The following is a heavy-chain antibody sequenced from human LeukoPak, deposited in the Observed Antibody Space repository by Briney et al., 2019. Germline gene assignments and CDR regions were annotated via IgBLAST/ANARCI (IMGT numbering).Heavy chain of an antibody. CDR2: IRQDGGIK. D-gene: IGHD3-22*01. J-gene: IGHJ6*02. Sequence: GGSLRLSCAASGFSFGSHWMTWVRQAPGKGLEWVANIRQDGGIKYYVDSVKGRFTISRDGSKNTLYLEMNSLRAEDTAVYYCAREIGYGMDVWGQGTTVTVSS. CDR1: GFSFGSHW. V-gene: IGHV3-7*01. CDR3: AREIGYGMDV.